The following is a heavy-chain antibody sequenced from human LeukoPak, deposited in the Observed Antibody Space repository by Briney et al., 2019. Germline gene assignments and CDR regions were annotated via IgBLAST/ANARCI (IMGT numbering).Heavy chain of an antibody. CDR3: ARVIDDFWSGPLKSKSWFDP. V-gene: IGHV1-69*05. D-gene: IGHD3-3*01. J-gene: IGHJ5*02. Sequence: SVKVSCKASGYTFTSYDINWVRQATGQGLEWMGRIIPIFGTANYAQKFQGRVTITTDESTSTAYMELSSLRSEDTAVYYCARVIDDFWSGPLKSKSWFDPWGQGTLVTVSS. CDR1: GYTFTSYD. CDR2: IIPIFGTA.